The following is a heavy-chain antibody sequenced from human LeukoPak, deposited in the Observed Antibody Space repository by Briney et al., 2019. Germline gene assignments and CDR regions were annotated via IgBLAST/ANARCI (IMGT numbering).Heavy chain of an antibody. V-gene: IGHV3-74*01. CDR3: ARDGFLGPVTAYLDY. D-gene: IGHD2-21*02. CDR2: VKSDGVST. J-gene: IGHJ4*02. CDR1: GFTFSSYA. Sequence: GGSLKLSCAASGFTFSSYALHWVRQAPGKGLWWFSGVKSDGVSTSYADSVKGRFTISRDNARNTLYLQMNSLRAEDTAVYYCARDGFLGPVTAYLDYWGQGTPVTVSS.